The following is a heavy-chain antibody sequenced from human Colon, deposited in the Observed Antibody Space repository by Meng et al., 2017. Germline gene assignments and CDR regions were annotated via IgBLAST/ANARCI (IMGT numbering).Heavy chain of an antibody. V-gene: IGHV3-21*01. CDR2: ISTRSSYI. CDR1: GSTFSSYS. Sequence: ELPLGESWEGLVKTGESPRLSCAAAGSTFSSYSMHWVRQAPGKGLEWVSSISTRSSYIYYADSVEGRFTSSRDNAKDSLFLQMNSLRAEDTAVYYCARGSAAPALGGFFDFWGQGILVTVSS. CDR3: ARGSAAPALGGFFDF. J-gene: IGHJ4*02. D-gene: IGHD6-13*01.